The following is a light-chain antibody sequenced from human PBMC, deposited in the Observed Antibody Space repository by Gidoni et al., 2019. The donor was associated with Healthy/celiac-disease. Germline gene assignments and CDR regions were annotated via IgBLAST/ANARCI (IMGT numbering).Light chain of an antibody. CDR3: SSYTSGSTSRDVV. Sequence: QSALTQPAYVSGSPGQSITISCTGTSSDVGGYNYVSWYQQHPGKAPKLMIYDVSNRPSGVSNRFSGSKSGNTASLTISGLQAEYEADYYCSSYTSGSTSRDVVFGGGTKLTVL. J-gene: IGLJ2*01. CDR1: SSDVGGYNY. V-gene: IGLV2-14*03. CDR2: DVS.